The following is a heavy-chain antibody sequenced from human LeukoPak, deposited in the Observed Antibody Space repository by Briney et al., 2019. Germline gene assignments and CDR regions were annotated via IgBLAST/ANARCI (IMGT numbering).Heavy chain of an antibody. V-gene: IGHV4-59*08. J-gene: IGHJ4*02. D-gene: IGHD6-6*01. CDR3: ARQRAYSSSSPFDY. CDR2: IYYTGST. CDR1: GRSISSLY. Sequence: SETLSLTCSVSGRSISSLYWSWIRQPPGKGLEWIGYIYYTGSTNYNPSLKSRVTMFVDMFKNQFSLRLSSVTAADKAVYYCARQRAYSSSSPFDYWGQGTLVTVSS.